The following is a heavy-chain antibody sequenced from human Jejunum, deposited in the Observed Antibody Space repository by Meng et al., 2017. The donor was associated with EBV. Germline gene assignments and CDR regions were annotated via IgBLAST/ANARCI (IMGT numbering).Heavy chain of an antibody. Sequence: VRSWTEVQKPESVIRVSCRATGYTFHRYPMLWAPQSPGQALEWMGWINTNTGYPTYAQGFTGRFVFSLHTSVSPAYLQISSLKTEYTAVYYCARGGESWYDDDYWGQGTLVTVSS. D-gene: IGHD6-13*01. CDR1: GYTFHRYP. CDR2: INTNTGYP. V-gene: IGHV7-4-1*02. CDR3: ARGGESWYDDDY. J-gene: IGHJ4*02.